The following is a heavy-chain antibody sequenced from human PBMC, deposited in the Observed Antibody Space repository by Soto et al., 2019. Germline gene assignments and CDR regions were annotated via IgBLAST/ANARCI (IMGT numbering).Heavy chain of an antibody. V-gene: IGHV1-2*04. D-gene: IGHD3-10*01. CDR2: INPNSGGT. J-gene: IGHJ6*02. CDR3: AREGSEVWFGELVGYYYGMAV. Sequence: ASVKVSCKASGYTFTGYYMHWVRQAPGQGLEWMGWINPNSGGTNYAQKFQGWVTMTRDTSISTAYMELSRLRSDDTAVYYCAREGSEVWFGELVGYYYGMAVWGQGTTVTVSS. CDR1: GYTFTGYY.